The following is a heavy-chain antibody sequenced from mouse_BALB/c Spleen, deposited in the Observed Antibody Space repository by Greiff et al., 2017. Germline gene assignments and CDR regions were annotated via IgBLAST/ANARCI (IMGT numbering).Heavy chain of an antibody. CDR1: GFTFSDYY. CDR3: ARDEGLSRYSAWFAY. CDR2: ISDGGSYT. J-gene: IGHJ3*01. D-gene: IGHD2-14*01. V-gene: IGHV5-4*02. Sequence: EVKLMESGGGLVKPGGSLKLSCAASGFTFSDYYMYWVRQTPEKRLEWVATISDGGSYTYYPDSVKGRFTISRDNAKNNLYLQMSSLKSEDTAMYYCARDEGLSRYSAWFAYWGQGTLVTVSA.